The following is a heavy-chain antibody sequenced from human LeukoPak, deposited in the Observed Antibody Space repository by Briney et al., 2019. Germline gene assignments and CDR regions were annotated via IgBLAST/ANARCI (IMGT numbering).Heavy chain of an antibody. CDR3: AREFPYRTAMAAPDAFDI. CDR1: GFTVSGYS. CDR2: INWNGDST. V-gene: IGHV3-20*04. D-gene: IGHD6-19*01. J-gene: IGHJ3*02. Sequence: PGGSLRLSCAASGFTVSGYSMSWVRQAPGKGLEWVSGINWNGDSTGYADSVKGRFTISRDNAKNSLYLQMNSLRAEDTALYYCAREFPYRTAMAAPDAFDIWGQGTVVTVSS.